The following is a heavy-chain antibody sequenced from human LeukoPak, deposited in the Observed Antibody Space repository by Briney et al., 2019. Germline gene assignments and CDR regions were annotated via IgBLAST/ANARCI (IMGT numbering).Heavy chain of an antibody. D-gene: IGHD5-12*01. CDR2: INHSGST. Sequence: SETLSLTCAVYGGSFSGYYWSWIRQPPGKGLEWIGEINHSGSTNYNPSLKSRVTISVDTSKNQFSLKLSSVTAADTAVYYCASYSSGYGGSWGQGTLVTVSS. V-gene: IGHV4-34*01. CDR3: ASYSSGYGGS. CDR1: GGSFSGYY. J-gene: IGHJ5*02.